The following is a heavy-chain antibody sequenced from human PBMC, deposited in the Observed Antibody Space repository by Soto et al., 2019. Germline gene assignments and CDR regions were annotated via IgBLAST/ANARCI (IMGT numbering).Heavy chain of an antibody. Sequence: QLQLQESGPGLVKPSETLSLTCTVSGGSISSSSYYWGWIRQPPGKGLEWIGSIYYSGSTYYNPSHKSRVTISVDTSKNQFSLKLSSVTAADTAVYYCARRIDCSSTSCYDRYYYYMDVWGKGTTVTVSS. CDR1: GGSISSSSYY. CDR2: IYYSGST. D-gene: IGHD2-2*01. V-gene: IGHV4-39*01. J-gene: IGHJ6*03. CDR3: ARRIDCSSTSCYDRYYYYMDV.